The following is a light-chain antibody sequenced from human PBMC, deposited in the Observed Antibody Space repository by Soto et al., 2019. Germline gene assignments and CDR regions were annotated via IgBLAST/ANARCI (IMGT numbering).Light chain of an antibody. J-gene: IGKJ1*01. V-gene: IGKV1-8*01. CDR3: QQYHTYAT. Sequence: AIRMTQSPSSLSASTGDRVTITCRASQDVSGYVAWYQQKPGKAPKVLIYATSTLKTGVPSRFSGSGSGTDFSLTITCLQSEDYATYYCQQYHTYATFGHGTRVEVK. CDR2: ATS. CDR1: QDVSGY.